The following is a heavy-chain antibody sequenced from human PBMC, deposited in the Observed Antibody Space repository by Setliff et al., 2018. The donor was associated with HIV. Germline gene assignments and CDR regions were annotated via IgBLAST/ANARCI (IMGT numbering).Heavy chain of an antibody. D-gene: IGHD5-18*01. CDR3: ASSPGYSYGKDY. CDR1: GYTFTSYA. CDR2: INAGNGKI. J-gene: IGHJ4*02. Sequence: ASVKVSCKASGYTFTSYAVHWVRQAPGQRLEWMGWINAGNGKIKYSQKFQGRVTITRDTSASTAYMELSSLRSEDTAVYYCASSPGYSYGKDYWGQGTLVTVSS. V-gene: IGHV1-3*01.